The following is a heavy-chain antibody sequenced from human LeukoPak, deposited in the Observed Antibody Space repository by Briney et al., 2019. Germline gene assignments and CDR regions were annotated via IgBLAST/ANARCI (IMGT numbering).Heavy chain of an antibody. D-gene: IGHD3-16*02. J-gene: IGHJ4*02. CDR3: ARLREITFGGVIGIDY. Sequence: GGSLRLSCVVSGFSFSDSYMTWIRQTPGKGLESLAYISGSGHDIYYTDSVKGRFTISRDNAKNSLYLQMNSLRAEDTAVYYCARLREITFGGVIGIDYWGQGTLVTVSS. CDR1: GFSFSDSY. CDR2: ISGSGHDI. V-gene: IGHV3-11*04.